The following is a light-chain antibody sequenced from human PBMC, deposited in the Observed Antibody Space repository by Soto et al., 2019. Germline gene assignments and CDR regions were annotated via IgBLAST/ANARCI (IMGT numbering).Light chain of an antibody. J-gene: IGKJ1*01. V-gene: IGKV1-39*01. CDR1: QTIMTY. CDR3: EQSYNSPQT. Sequence: DIQMTQSPSSLSASVGDEVTITCRASQTIMTYLNWYQLKPGKPPRLLIYAASSLQSGVPSRFSGSGSGTDFTLTISSLQPEDFATYSGEQSYNSPQTFGRGTKVEIK. CDR2: AAS.